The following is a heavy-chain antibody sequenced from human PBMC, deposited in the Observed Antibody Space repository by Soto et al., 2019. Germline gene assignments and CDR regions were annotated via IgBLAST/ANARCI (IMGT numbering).Heavy chain of an antibody. V-gene: IGHV4-34*01. Sequence: PSETLSLTCAVYGGSFSGYYWSWIRQPPGKGLEWIGEINHSGSTNYNPPLKSRVTISVDTSKNQFSLKLSSVTAADTAVYYCARGRRNYYDSSGYYNRYYFDYWGQGTLVTVSS. D-gene: IGHD3-22*01. CDR1: GGSFSGYY. CDR2: INHSGST. J-gene: IGHJ4*02. CDR3: ARGRRNYYDSSGYYNRYYFDY.